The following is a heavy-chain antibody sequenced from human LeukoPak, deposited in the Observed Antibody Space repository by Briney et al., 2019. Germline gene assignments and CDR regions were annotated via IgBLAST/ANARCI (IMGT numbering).Heavy chain of an antibody. D-gene: IGHD6-19*01. Sequence: ASVKVSCKASGYTFTGYYMHWVRQAPGQGLEWMGWINPNSGGTNYAQKFQGTVTMTRDTSISTAYMELNRLRSDDTAVYYCARDGGYSSGWPSLYFDYWGQGTLVTVSS. J-gene: IGHJ4*02. CDR3: ARDGGYSSGWPSLYFDY. CDR2: INPNSGGT. V-gene: IGHV1-2*02. CDR1: GYTFTGYY.